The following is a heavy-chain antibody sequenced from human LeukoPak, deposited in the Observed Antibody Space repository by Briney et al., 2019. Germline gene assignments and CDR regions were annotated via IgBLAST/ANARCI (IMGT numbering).Heavy chain of an antibody. D-gene: IGHD4-23*01. CDR1: GGSISSYF. Sequence: SETLSLTCTVSGGSISSYFWNWIRQPAGKGLEWIGRIHTSGSTNYNSSLKTRVAMSLDTSKNQSSLNLTSVTAADTAVYYCARETRESRYFDLWGRGTPVTVSS. V-gene: IGHV4-4*07. CDR2: IHTSGST. J-gene: IGHJ2*01. CDR3: ARETRESRYFDL.